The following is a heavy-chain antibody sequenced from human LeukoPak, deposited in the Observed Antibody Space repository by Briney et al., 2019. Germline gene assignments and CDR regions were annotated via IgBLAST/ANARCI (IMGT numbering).Heavy chain of an antibody. V-gene: IGHV3-20*04. J-gene: IGHJ4*02. CDR1: GFTFSSYA. Sequence: GGSLRLSCAASGFTFSSYAMSWVRQAPGKGLELVSGINWNGGSTGYADSVKGRFTISRDNAKNSLYLQMNSLRAEDTALYYCARDGHGPYDYWGQGTLVTVSS. CDR3: ARDGHGPYDY. CDR2: INWNGGST.